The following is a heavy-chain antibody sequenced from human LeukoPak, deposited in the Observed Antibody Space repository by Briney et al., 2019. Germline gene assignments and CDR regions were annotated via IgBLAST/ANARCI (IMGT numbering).Heavy chain of an antibody. V-gene: IGHV1-69*05. Sequence: ASVKVSCKASRGTFRSYAFNWVRQPPGQGLEWMGRIIPIFGTATYAQKFQGRVTITTDESTSTAYMELSSLRSEDTAVYYCAGGPPSWYFDYWGQGTLATVSS. J-gene: IGHJ4*02. CDR2: IIPIFGTA. D-gene: IGHD3-10*01. CDR1: RGTFRSYA. CDR3: AGGPPSWYFDY.